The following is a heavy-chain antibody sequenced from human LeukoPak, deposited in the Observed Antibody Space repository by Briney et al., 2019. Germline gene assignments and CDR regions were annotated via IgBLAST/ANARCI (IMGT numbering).Heavy chain of an antibody. V-gene: IGHV3-23*01. CDR1: GFTFSSYA. J-gene: IGHJ4*02. CDR2: ITASGGNT. Sequence: GGPLRLSCAASGFTFSSYAVGWVRQAPGKGLEWVSAITASGGNTYYADSVKGRFTISRDNSKNTLYLQVNSLRAEDTAVYYCAKGNGYSYGRYYFDYWGQGTLVTVSS. D-gene: IGHD5-18*01. CDR3: AKGNGYSYGRYYFDY.